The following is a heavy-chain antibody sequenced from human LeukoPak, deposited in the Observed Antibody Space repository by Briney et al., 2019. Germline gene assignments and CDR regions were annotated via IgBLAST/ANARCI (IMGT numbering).Heavy chain of an antibody. V-gene: IGHV3-23*01. CDR3: AKELLPGLN. CDR2: ISHSGGDT. D-gene: IGHD2-21*01. J-gene: IGHJ4*02. Sequence: PGGSLRLSCAASGFTFSSYAMSWVRQAPGKGLEWVSGISHSGGDTSYADSVKGRFTISRDNSRNTLYLQMNSVRAEDTAVYFCAKELLPGLNWGQGTLVTVSS. CDR1: GFTFSSYA.